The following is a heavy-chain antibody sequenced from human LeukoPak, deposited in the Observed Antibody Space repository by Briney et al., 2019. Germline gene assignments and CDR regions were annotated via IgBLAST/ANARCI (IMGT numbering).Heavy chain of an antibody. D-gene: IGHD3-22*01. J-gene: IGHJ4*02. V-gene: IGHV4-34*01. Sequence: SETLSLTCAVYGGSFSGYYWSWIRQPPGKGLEWIGEINHSGSTNYNPSLKSRVTISVDTSKNQFSLKLSSVTAADTAVYYCARLSGYSSGHYYSDYWGQGTLVTVSS. CDR3: ARLSGYSSGHYYSDY. CDR1: GGSFSGYY. CDR2: INHSGST.